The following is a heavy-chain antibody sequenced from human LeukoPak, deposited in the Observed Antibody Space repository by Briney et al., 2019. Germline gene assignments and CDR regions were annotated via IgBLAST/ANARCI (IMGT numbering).Heavy chain of an antibody. Sequence: SQTLSLTCAISGDSVSSGRATWNWIRQSPSRGLEWLGRTYYRSKWCSDYAVSVKSRITFNPDTTKNQFSLQLTSVTPEDSAVYYCARDPYYGMDVWGQGTTVTVSS. CDR3: ARDPYYGMDV. V-gene: IGHV6-1*01. CDR1: GDSVSSGRAT. J-gene: IGHJ6*02. CDR2: TYYRSKWCS.